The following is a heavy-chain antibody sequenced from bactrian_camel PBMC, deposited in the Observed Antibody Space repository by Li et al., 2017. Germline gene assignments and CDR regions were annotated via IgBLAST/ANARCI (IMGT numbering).Heavy chain of an antibody. CDR1: EYTYNSYC. CDR2: IGIDGTT. J-gene: IGHJ4*01. Sequence: HVQLVESGGGSVQAGGSLTLSCVAAEYTYNSYCMAWFRQSPHTSWLERERVARIGIDGTTTYADSVKGRFTLSKDNSKNSFYLQMNNLGPEDTAMYYCALETGCFTDSSWFRVNIWQATTRGQGTQVTVST. D-gene: IGHD7*01. V-gene: IGHV3S63*01.